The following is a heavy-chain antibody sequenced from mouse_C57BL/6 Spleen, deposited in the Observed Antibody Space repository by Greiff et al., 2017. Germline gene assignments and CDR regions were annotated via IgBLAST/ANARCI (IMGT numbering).Heavy chain of an antibody. CDR1: GYTFTDYY. V-gene: IGHV1-76*01. CDR3: ARFGNYVGFAC. Sequence: QVQLKESGPELVRPGASVKLSCKASGYTFTDYYINWVKQRPGQGLEWIARIYPGSGNTYYNEKFKGKATLTAEKSSSTAYMQLSSLTSEDAAVYFCARFGNYVGFACWGQGTLVTVSA. CDR2: IYPGSGNT. D-gene: IGHD2-1*01. J-gene: IGHJ3*01.